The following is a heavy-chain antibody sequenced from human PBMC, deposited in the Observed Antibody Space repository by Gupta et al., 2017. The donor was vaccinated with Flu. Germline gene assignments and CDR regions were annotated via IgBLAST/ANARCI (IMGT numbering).Heavy chain of an antibody. J-gene: IGHJ4*02. Sequence: GLEWMGRISPNSGATNYAQRFQGRVTMTRDTSINTVSMELSRLTSDDTAVYYCARDSYVGRGTACTWVEYFDSWGQGSLVTVSS. CDR2: ISPNSGAT. D-gene: IGHD1-26*01. V-gene: IGHV1-2*06. CDR3: ARDSYVGRGTACTWVEYFDS.